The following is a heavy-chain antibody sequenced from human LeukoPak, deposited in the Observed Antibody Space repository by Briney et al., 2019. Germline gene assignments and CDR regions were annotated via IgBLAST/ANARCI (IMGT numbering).Heavy chain of an antibody. CDR3: ARGVVVVPAAIHSHWFDP. D-gene: IGHD2-2*02. CDR1: GGSFSDYY. V-gene: IGHV4-34*01. Sequence: SETLSLTCAVYGGSFSDYYWSWIRQPPGKGLEWIGEINHSGSTNYNPSLKSRVTISVDTSKNQFTLKLSSVTAADTAVYYCARGVVVVPAAIHSHWFDPWGQGTLVTVSS. J-gene: IGHJ5*02. CDR2: INHSGST.